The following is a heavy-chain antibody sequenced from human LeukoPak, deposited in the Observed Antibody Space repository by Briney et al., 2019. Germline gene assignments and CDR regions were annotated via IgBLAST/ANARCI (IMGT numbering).Heavy chain of an antibody. Sequence: GESLKISCKGSGYSFNTYWIGWVRQMPGKGLEWMGTIYPRDSDTKYSPSFQGQVTISADRSISTAYLQWSSLKASDTAIYYCARHKRSSTWAIFDYWGQGTLVTVSS. CDR2: IYPRDSDT. CDR3: ARHKRSSTWAIFDY. D-gene: IGHD6-13*01. CDR1: GYSFNTYW. J-gene: IGHJ4*02. V-gene: IGHV5-51*01.